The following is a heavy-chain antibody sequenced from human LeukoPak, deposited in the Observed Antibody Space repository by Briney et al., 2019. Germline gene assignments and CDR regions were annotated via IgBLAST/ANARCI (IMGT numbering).Heavy chain of an antibody. V-gene: IGHV1-46*01. CDR2: INPSGGST. Sequence: ASVKVSCKASGGTFSSYAIGWVRQAPGQGLEWMGIINPSGGSTSYAQKFQGRVTMTRDTSTSTVYMELSSLRSEDTAVYYCARAPTRILKEFDPWGQGTLVTVSS. J-gene: IGHJ5*02. CDR3: ARAPTRILKEFDP. CDR1: GGTFSSYA. D-gene: IGHD2-15*01.